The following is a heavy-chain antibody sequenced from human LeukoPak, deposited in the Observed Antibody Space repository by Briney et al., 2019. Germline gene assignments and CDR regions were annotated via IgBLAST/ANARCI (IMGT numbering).Heavy chain of an antibody. J-gene: IGHJ4*02. D-gene: IGHD2-2*01. Sequence: GGSLRLSCAASGFTFSSYGMHWVRQAPGKGLEWVAFIRYDGSNKYYADSVKGRFTVSRDNSKNTLDLQMNSLRAKDTALYYCAKDMIVIVPAALGYWGQGTLVTVSS. CDR2: IRYDGSNK. V-gene: IGHV3-30*02. CDR3: AKDMIVIVPAALGY. CDR1: GFTFSSYG.